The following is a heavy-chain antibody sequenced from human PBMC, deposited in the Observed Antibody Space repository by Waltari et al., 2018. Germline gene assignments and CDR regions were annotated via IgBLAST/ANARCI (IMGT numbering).Heavy chain of an antibody. CDR2: IIPILGIA. Sequence: QVQLVQSGAEVKKPGSSVKVSCKASGGTFRRYAIRGVRTAPGQGLEWMGRIIPILGIANYAQKFQGRVTITADKSTSTAYMELSSLRSEDTAVYYCARDRLIDGVQAAAVFDYWGQGTLVTVSS. J-gene: IGHJ4*02. V-gene: IGHV1-69*04. D-gene: IGHD6-13*01. CDR3: ARDRLIDGVQAAAVFDY. CDR1: GGTFRRYA.